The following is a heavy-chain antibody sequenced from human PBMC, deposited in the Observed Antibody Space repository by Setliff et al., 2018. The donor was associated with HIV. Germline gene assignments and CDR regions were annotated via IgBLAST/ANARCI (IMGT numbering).Heavy chain of an antibody. D-gene: IGHD2-2*01. J-gene: IGHJ5*02. CDR2: MNPNSGNT. V-gene: IGHV1-8*02. CDR1: GYTFTIYD. Sequence: GASVKVSCKASGYTFTIYDINWVRQATGQGLEWMGWMNPNSGNTGYAQKFQGRVTMTRNTSISTAYMELSSLRSEDTAVYYCATGGSVPGGNWFDPWGQGTLVTVSS. CDR3: ATGGSVPGGNWFDP.